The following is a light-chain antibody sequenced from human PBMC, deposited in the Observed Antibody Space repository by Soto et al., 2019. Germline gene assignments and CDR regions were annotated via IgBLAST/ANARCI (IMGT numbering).Light chain of an antibody. CDR3: ETWDINTHVV. V-gene: IGLV4-60*02. CDR1: SWHSSYI. Sequence: QPVLTQSSSASASLGSSVKLTWTLSSWHSSYIIAWHQQQPGKAPRYLMNLEGSGSFNKGSGVPDRFSGSSSGADRYLTISNLQFEDEADYYCETWDINTHVVFGGGTKLTVL. CDR2: LEGSGSF. J-gene: IGLJ2*01.